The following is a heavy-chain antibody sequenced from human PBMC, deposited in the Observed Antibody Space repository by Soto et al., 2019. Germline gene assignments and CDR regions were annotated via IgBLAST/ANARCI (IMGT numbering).Heavy chain of an antibody. J-gene: IGHJ4*02. CDR2: ISSSSSTI. V-gene: IGHV3-48*01. Sequence: GGSLRLSCAASGFTFSSYSMNWVRQAPGKGLEWVSYISSSSSTIYYADSVKGRFTISRDNAKNSLYLQMNSLRAEDTAVYYCARVKTTVTHHLSVWGQGTLVNVSS. D-gene: IGHD4-17*01. CDR1: GFTFSSYS. CDR3: ARVKTTVTHHLSV.